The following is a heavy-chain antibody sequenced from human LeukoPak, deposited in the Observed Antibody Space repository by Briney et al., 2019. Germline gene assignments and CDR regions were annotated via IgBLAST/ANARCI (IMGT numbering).Heavy chain of an antibody. CDR1: GFTFSGSA. V-gene: IGHV3-73*01. CDR2: IRSKANSYAT. Sequence: GGSLRLSCAASGFTFSGSAMHWVRQASGKGLEWVGRIRSKANSYATAYAASVKVRFTIPRDDSKNTAYLQMNSLKTEDTAVYYCTSLEMDYYDSSPFDYWGQGTLVTVSS. D-gene: IGHD3-22*01. CDR3: TSLEMDYYDSSPFDY. J-gene: IGHJ4*02.